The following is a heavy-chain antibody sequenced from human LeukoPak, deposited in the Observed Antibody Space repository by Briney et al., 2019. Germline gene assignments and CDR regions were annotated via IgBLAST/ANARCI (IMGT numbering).Heavy chain of an antibody. J-gene: IGHJ4*02. CDR1: GFTLSSYA. D-gene: IGHD6-19*01. CDR2: ISGSGRTT. Sequence: GGSLRLSCAASGFTLSSYAMTWVRQAPGKGLEWVSAISGSGRTTYYADSVKGRLTISRDNSKNTLYLQMNSLRAEDTAVYYCAKGHSSGWYGTDYWGQGTVVTVSS. CDR3: AKGHSSGWYGTDY. V-gene: IGHV3-23*01.